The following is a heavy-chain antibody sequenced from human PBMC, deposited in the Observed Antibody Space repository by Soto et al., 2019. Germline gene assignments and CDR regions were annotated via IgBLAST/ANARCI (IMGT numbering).Heavy chain of an antibody. CDR3: ARDRFRYYDFWSGYYRFRFDY. D-gene: IGHD3-3*01. J-gene: IGHJ4*02. CDR1: GYTLTSYC. V-gene: IGHV1-18*04. Sequence: ASVKVSCKSSGYTLTSYCISWVRQAPGQGLECMGWISAYNGNTNYAQKLQGRVTMTTDTSTSTAYMELRSLRSDDTAVYYCARDRFRYYDFWSGYYRFRFDYWGQGTLVTVSS. CDR2: ISAYNGNT.